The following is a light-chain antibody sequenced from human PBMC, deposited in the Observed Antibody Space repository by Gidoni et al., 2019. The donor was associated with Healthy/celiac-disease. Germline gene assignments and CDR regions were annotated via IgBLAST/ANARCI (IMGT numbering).Light chain of an antibody. CDR1: QNILYSSNNKNY. CDR2: WAS. Sequence: DIVMTQSPDSLAVSLGERATINCKSSQNILYSSNNKNYLAWYQQKPGQSPKLLISWASTRESGVPDRFSGSGSGTDFTLTSSSLQAEDVAVYYCQQYYNTPRTFGQGTKVEI. CDR3: QQYYNTPRT. V-gene: IGKV4-1*01. J-gene: IGKJ1*01.